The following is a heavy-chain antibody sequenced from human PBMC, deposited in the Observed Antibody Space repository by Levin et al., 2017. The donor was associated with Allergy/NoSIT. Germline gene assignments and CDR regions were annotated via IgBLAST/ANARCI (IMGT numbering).Heavy chain of an antibody. Sequence: SQTLSLTCTVSGGSISSYYWSWLRQPPGKGLEWIGNIYYTGSTNYNPSLKSRVTISVDTSKNQFSLKLTSVTAADTAVYHCARANYFDYWGQGTLVTVSS. CDR3: ARANYFDY. J-gene: IGHJ4*02. CDR1: GGSISSYY. V-gene: IGHV4-59*08. CDR2: IYYTGST.